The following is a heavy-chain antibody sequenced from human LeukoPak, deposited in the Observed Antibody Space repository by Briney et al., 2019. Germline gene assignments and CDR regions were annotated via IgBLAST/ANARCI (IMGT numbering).Heavy chain of an antibody. CDR1: GDSPSRYY. Sequence: SETLSLTCTVSGDSPSRYYWSWIRQPPGKGLEFLGYIFYSGIVNYNPSLKSRVTMSVDSSKNQVSLKVRSVTAADTAVYYCAGLFSGYDPFDYWGQGILVTVSS. D-gene: IGHD5-12*01. CDR2: IFYSGIV. CDR3: AGLFSGYDPFDY. J-gene: IGHJ4*02. V-gene: IGHV4-59*01.